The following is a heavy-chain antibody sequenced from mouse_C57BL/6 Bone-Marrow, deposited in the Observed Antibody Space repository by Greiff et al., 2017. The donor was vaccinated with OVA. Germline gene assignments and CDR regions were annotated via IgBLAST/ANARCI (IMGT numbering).Heavy chain of an antibody. D-gene: IGHD1-1*01. Sequence: DVMLVESGGGLVQPGGSMKLSCVASGFTFSNYWMNWVRQSPEKGLEWVAQIRLKSDNYATHYAESVKGRFTISRDDSKSSVYLQMNNLRAEDTGIYYCTDNGSSYVWYFDVWGTGTTVTVSS. J-gene: IGHJ1*03. CDR2: IRLKSDNYAT. V-gene: IGHV6-3*01. CDR3: TDNGSSYVWYFDV. CDR1: GFTFSNYW.